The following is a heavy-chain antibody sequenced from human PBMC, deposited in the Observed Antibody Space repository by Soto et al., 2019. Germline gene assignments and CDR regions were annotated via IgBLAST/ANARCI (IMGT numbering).Heavy chain of an antibody. CDR3: ARTYVPVIVLILRGYYGMDV. CDR2: DIPIFATP. V-gene: IGHV1-69*12. D-gene: IGHD2-8*01. Sequence: QVQLVQSGAEVKKPGSSVKVSCKTSGGTFSSYGISWVRQAPGQGLEWMGGDIPIFATPNYEQKFQGRVTITADESTSKDYMALSRLRSEDTAVYYCARTYVPVIVLILRGYYGMDVWGQGTTVTVSS. J-gene: IGHJ6*02. CDR1: GGTFSSYG.